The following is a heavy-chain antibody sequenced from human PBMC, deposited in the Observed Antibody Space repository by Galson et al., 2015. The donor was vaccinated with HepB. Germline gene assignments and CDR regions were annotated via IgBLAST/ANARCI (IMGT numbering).Heavy chain of an antibody. CDR3: ALLWFGELSVYYYYGMDV. V-gene: IGHV1-8*01. Sequence: SVKVSCKASGYTFTSYDINWVRQATGQGLEWMGWMNPNSGNTGYAQKFQGRVTMTRNTSISTAYMELSSLRSEDTAVYYCALLWFGELSVYYYYGMDVWGQGTTVTVSS. CDR2: MNPNSGNT. D-gene: IGHD3-10*01. J-gene: IGHJ6*02. CDR1: GYTFTSYD.